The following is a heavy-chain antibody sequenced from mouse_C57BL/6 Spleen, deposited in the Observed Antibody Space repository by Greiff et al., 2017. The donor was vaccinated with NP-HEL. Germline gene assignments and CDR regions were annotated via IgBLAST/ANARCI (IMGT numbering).Heavy chain of an antibody. J-gene: IGHJ4*01. Sequence: VQLQQSGAELVKPGASVKVSCKASGYTFTSYWMHWVKQRPGQGLEWIGRIHPSDSDTNYNQKFKGKATLTVDKSSSTAYMQLSSLTSEDSAVYYCAIPLYYYGSSYDYYAMDYWGQGTSVTVSS. CDR3: AIPLYYYGSSYDYYAMDY. CDR2: IHPSDSDT. D-gene: IGHD1-1*01. CDR1: GYTFTSYW. V-gene: IGHV1-74*01.